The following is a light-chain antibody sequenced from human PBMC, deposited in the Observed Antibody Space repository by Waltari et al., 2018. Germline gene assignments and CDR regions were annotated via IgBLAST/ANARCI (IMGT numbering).Light chain of an antibody. J-gene: IGLJ7*01. CDR1: SPTTGDHY. CDR3: GTWDSSLSGAV. Sequence: QSVLTQPPSVSAAPGQRVTISCSGGSPTTGDHYVSWYRQFPGTAPKLLIYENSERPSGIPGRFSGSKSGTSATLDITGLQAGDEADYYCGTWDSSLSGAVFGGGTHLTVL. V-gene: IGLV1-51*02. CDR2: ENS.